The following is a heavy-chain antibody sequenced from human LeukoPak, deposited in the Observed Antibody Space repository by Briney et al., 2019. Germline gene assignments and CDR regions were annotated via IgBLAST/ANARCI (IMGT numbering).Heavy chain of an antibody. CDR1: GGSISSGGYY. CDR2: IYYSGST. D-gene: IGHD3-10*01. J-gene: IGHJ4*02. V-gene: IGHV4-31*03. CDR3: AKSNEAYYYGSGTYYKNAFYFDY. Sequence: SETLSLTCTVSGGSISSGGYYWSWIRQHPGKGLEWIGYIYYSGSTYYNPSLKSRVTISVDTSKNQFSLKLSSVTAADTAVDYCAKSNEAYYYGSGTYYKNAFYFDYWGQGTLVTVSS.